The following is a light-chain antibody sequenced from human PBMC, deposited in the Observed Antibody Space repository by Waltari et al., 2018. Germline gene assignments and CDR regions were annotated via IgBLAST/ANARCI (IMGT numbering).Light chain of an antibody. Sequence: QSALTQPASVSGSPGQSIIISCTGTSSDVGDDKYVSWYQQHPGNAPKLMIYEVSNRPSGVSDRFSGSRSGNTASLTISGLQADDEAAYYCSSYTTTSTVLFGGGTGLTVL. J-gene: IGLJ2*01. CDR3: SSYTTTSTVL. CDR2: EVS. CDR1: SSDVGDDKY. V-gene: IGLV2-14*03.